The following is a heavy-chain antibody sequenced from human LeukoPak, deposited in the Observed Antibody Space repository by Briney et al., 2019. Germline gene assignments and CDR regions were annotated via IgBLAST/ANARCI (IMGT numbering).Heavy chain of an antibody. Sequence: SETLSLTCTVSGGSISSGSYDWYWIRQPAGKGLEWIGHIYTSGSTDYNPSLKSRVTISVATSKNQFSLKLTSVTAADTAIYYCTKGRAIWGQGTLVTVSS. CDR1: GGSISSGSYD. CDR3: TKGRAI. J-gene: IGHJ4*02. V-gene: IGHV4-61*09. CDR2: IYTSGST.